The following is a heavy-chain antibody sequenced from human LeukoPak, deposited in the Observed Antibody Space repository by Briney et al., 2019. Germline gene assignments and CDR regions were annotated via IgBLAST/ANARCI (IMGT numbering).Heavy chain of an antibody. CDR3: AKDSDAPGLFDY. V-gene: IGHV3-23*01. CDR1: GFTFSSYA. Sequence: GGSLRLSCAASGFTFSSYAMSWVRQAPGKGLEWVSAISGSGGSTYYADSVKGRFTISRDLSKNTLYLQMNSLRAEDTAVCYCAKDSDAPGLFDYWGQGTLVTVSS. J-gene: IGHJ4*02. CDR2: ISGSGGST.